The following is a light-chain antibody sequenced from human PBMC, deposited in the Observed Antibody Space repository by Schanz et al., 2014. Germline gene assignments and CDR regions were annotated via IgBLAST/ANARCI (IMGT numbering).Light chain of an antibody. CDR1: QDIRNE. Sequence: IQMTQSPSSLSASVGDRVTITCRASQDIRNELGWYQQKPGKAPKLLIYAASSLQSGVPSRFSGSGSGTEFTLTISSLQPDDFATYYCQQYNSYSGFTFGPGTKVDIK. V-gene: IGKV1-17*01. CDR3: QQYNSYSGFT. J-gene: IGKJ3*01. CDR2: AAS.